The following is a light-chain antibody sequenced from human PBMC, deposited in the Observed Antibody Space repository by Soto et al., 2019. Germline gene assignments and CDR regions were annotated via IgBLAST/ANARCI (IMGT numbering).Light chain of an antibody. CDR1: QSGLWSDNTKNY. CDR2: WAS. J-gene: IGKJ1*01. V-gene: IGKV4-1*01. Sequence: DFVMTQSPDSLAVSLGERATINCKSSQSGLWSDNTKNYLAWYQQKRGQPPKLLIHWASTRASGVPDRFSGSGSGTEFALTISSLQAEDVAVYYCQQYYAIPRTFGQGTRVEIK. CDR3: QQYYAIPRT.